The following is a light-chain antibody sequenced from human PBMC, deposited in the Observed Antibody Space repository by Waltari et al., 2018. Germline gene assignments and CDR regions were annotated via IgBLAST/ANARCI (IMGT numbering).Light chain of an antibody. Sequence: QSALTQPASVSGSPGQSITIPCTGTSSDVGSYDLVSLYQQHPGKAPKLMIYEVSKRPSGVSNRFSGAKSGNTGSLTISGLQAEDEGHYYCCSYAGNKVFWVFGGGTKLTVL. J-gene: IGLJ3*02. CDR3: CSYAGNKVFWV. V-gene: IGLV2-23*02. CDR1: SSDVGSYDL. CDR2: EVS.